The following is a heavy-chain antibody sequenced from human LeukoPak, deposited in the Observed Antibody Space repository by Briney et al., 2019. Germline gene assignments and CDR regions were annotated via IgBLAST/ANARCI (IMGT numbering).Heavy chain of an antibody. J-gene: IGHJ4*02. CDR3: AKGYDSSGYRHKNGY. V-gene: IGHV3-30*18. Sequence: GRSLRLSCAASGFTFSSYGMHWVRQAPGRGLEWVAVISYDGSNKYYADSVKGRFTISRDNSKNTLYLQMNSLRAEDTAVYYCAKGYDSSGYRHKNGYWGQGTLVTVSS. CDR1: GFTFSSYG. D-gene: IGHD3-22*01. CDR2: ISYDGSNK.